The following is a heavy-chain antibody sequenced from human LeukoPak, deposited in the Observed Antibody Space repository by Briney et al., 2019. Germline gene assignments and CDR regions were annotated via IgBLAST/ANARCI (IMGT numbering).Heavy chain of an antibody. CDR2: LSGRGDST. CDR1: GFTFDDYG. Sequence: PGGSLRLSCAASGFTFDDYGMSWVRQAPGKGLEWVSALSGRGDSTYYADSVKGRFTISRDNSKKTLYLQMNSLRAEDTAVYYCANLYHWGQGTLVTVSS. V-gene: IGHV3-23*01. J-gene: IGHJ4*02. CDR3: ANLYH. D-gene: IGHD3-16*01.